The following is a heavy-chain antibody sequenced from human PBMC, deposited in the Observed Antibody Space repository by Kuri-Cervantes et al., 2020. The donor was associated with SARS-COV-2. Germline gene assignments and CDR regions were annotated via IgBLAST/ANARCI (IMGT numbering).Heavy chain of an antibody. V-gene: IGHV4-39*01. J-gene: IGHJ4*02. D-gene: IGHD3-10*01. CDR3: ARNDVSSGTYYNYYFDS. CDR2: IYYSGST. CDR1: GGSISSSSYY. Sequence: GSLRPSCTVPGGSISSSSYYWGWIRQPPGKGLEWIGSIYYSGSTYYHPSLKSRVTISVDTSKNQFSLKLNSVTAADTAVYYCARNDVSSGTYYNYYFDSWGQGTLVTVSS.